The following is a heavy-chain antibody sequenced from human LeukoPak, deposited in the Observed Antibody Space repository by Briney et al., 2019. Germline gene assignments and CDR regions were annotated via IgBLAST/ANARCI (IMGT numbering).Heavy chain of an antibody. J-gene: IGHJ5*02. D-gene: IGHD1-26*01. CDR2: IYNGVNT. V-gene: IGHV4-61*01. CDR1: GASVSSASY. CDR3: ARSRAFNSGAFDP. Sequence: SETLSLTCTISGASVSSASYWTWIRQPPGKGVEWIAHIYNGVNTNYNPSLKSRVTISVDTSKNQFSLRLNSVTAADTAVYYCARSRAFNSGAFDPWGQGSLVTVSS.